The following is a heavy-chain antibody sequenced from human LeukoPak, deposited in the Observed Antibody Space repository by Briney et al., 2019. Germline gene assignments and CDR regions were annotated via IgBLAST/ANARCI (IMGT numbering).Heavy chain of an antibody. CDR3: ARDRAERAITMVRGVINPFDY. Sequence: GGSLRLSCAASGFTFSSYGMSWVRQAPGKGLQWVSVIIGSGSSTYYADSVKGRFTISRDNARNTLYLQMNSLRAEDTAVYYCARDRAERAITMVRGVINPFDYWGQGTLVTVSS. V-gene: IGHV3-23*01. D-gene: IGHD3-10*01. CDR1: GFTFSSYG. J-gene: IGHJ4*02. CDR2: IIGSGSST.